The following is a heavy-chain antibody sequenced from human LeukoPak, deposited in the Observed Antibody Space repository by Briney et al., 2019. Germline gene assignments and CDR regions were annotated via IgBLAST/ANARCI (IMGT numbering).Heavy chain of an antibody. CDR2: ISAYNGNT. D-gene: IGHD6-25*01. CDR1: GYTFTSYG. J-gene: IGHJ4*02. V-gene: IGHV1-18*01. CDR3: ARRGIAARKYYFDY. Sequence: ASVKVSRKASGYTFTSYGISWVRQAPGQGLEWMGWISAYNGNTNYAQKLQGRVTMTTDTSTSTAYMELRSLRFDDTAVYYCARRGIAARKYYFDYWGQGTLVTVSS.